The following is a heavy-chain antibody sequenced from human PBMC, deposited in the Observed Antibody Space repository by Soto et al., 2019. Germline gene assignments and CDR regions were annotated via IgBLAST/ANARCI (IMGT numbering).Heavy chain of an antibody. CDR3: ARSQTDYYYDSSGYYPHWFFDL. V-gene: IGHV1-69*01. Sequence: QVQLVQSGAEVKKPGSSVKVSCKASGGTFSSYAISWVRQAPGQGLEWLGGIIPIFGTANSAQKFQGRVTITADESTSTAYMEMSRLRSEDPAGYYSARSQTDYYYDSSGYYPHWFFDLWGRGTLVTVSS. J-gene: IGHJ2*01. CDR2: IIPIFGTA. D-gene: IGHD3-22*01. CDR1: GGTFSSYA.